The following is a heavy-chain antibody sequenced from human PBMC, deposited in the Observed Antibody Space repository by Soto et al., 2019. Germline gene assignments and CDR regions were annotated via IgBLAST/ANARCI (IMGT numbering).Heavy chain of an antibody. D-gene: IGHD5-12*01. CDR3: ARFPLVATPFDY. Sequence: GGSLRLSCAASGFTVSSNYMSWVRQAPGKGLEWVSVIYSGGSTYYADSVKGRFTISRDNSKNTLYLQMNSLRAEDTAVYYCARFPLVATPFDYWGQGTLVTVSS. CDR2: IYSGGST. CDR1: GFTVSSNY. V-gene: IGHV3-53*01. J-gene: IGHJ4*02.